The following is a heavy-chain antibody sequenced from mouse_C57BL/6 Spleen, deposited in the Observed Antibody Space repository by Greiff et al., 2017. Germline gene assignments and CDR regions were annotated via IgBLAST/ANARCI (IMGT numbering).Heavy chain of an antibody. V-gene: IGHV5-16*01. Sequence: EVKVIESEGGLVQPGSSMKLSCTASGFTFSDYYMAWVRQVPEKGLEWVANINYDGSSTYYLDSLKSRFIISRDNAKNILYLQMSSLKSEDTATYYCARITTVVATKGFYYFDYWGQGTTLTVSS. CDR3: ARITTVVATKGFYYFDY. J-gene: IGHJ2*01. CDR2: INYDGSST. CDR1: GFTFSDYY. D-gene: IGHD1-1*01.